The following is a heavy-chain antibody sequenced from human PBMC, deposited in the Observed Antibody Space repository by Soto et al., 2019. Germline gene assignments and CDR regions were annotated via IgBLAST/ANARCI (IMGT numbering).Heavy chain of an antibody. CDR2: IKQDGSEI. Sequence: EVQLVESGGGLVQPGGCLRLSCAASGFTLRDYWMSWVRQAPGKGLEWVANIKQDGSEIYYVDSVEGRFTISRDNAKNSLFLQMNSLRAEDTAVYYCLITTSAFDIWGQGTLVTVSS. J-gene: IGHJ3*02. CDR1: GFTLRDYW. D-gene: IGHD4-4*01. V-gene: IGHV3-7*01. CDR3: LITTSAFDI.